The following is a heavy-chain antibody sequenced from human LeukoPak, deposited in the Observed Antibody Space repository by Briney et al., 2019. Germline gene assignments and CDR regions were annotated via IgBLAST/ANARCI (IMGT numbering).Heavy chain of an antibody. Sequence: GGSLRLSCSASGFAFTGHAMHWVRQAPGKGLEYVAGIGGDGFSAFYADSMSDRVTISRDNSKSTVRLQMTSLRGEDTAVYYCVRDVDYYASGSYLGYFDYWGQGTLVSVSS. CDR2: IGGDGFSA. V-gene: IGHV3-64D*06. J-gene: IGHJ4*02. CDR1: GFAFTGHA. D-gene: IGHD3-10*01. CDR3: VRDVDYYASGSYLGYFDY.